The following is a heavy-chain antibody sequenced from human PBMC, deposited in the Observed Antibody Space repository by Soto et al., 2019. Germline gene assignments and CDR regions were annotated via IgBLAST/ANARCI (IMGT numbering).Heavy chain of an antibody. CDR3: TKDRQSIIIPSAIGYFDF. V-gene: IGHV3-30*18. D-gene: IGHD1-20*01. CDR1: GFTFSAYA. J-gene: IGHJ4*02. Sequence: QVQLVESGGGVVQPGRSLRLSCAASGFTFSAYAMHWVRQAPGKGLEWVAVISYDGSNKYYAVSVKDRFSISRDMDTLFLQMNSLRPEDTAVYFCTKDRQSIIIPSAIGYFDFWGQGSLVTVSS. CDR2: ISYDGSNK.